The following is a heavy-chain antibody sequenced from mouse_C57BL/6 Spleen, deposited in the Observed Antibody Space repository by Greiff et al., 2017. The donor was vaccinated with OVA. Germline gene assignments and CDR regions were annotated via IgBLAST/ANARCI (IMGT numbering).Heavy chain of an antibody. CDR3: ARSLYYYGSSAYYFDY. Sequence: VQLKQPGAELVKPGASVKLSCKASGYTFTSYWMHWVKQRPGRGLEWIGRIDPNSGGTKYNEKFKSKATLTVDKPSSTAYMQLSSLTSEDSAVYYCARSLYYYGSSAYYFDYWGQGTTLTVSS. J-gene: IGHJ2*01. D-gene: IGHD1-1*01. CDR1: GYTFTSYW. V-gene: IGHV1-72*01. CDR2: IDPNSGGT.